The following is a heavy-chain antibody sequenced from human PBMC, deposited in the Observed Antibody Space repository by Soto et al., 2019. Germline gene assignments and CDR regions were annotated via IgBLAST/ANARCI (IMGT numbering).Heavy chain of an antibody. J-gene: IGHJ4*02. CDR1: LFIVSDNY. Sequence: EVRLVQSGGGLVQPGGSLRLSCAASLFIVSDNYMSWVRQAPGKGLEWVSLINSGGGTDYAESVKGRFTISRDNSKNTLYLQMNSLKAEDTGIYYCATRMTTAPYWGQGTVVTVSS. CDR2: INSGGGT. CDR3: ATRMTTAPY. V-gene: IGHV3-66*01. D-gene: IGHD4-17*01.